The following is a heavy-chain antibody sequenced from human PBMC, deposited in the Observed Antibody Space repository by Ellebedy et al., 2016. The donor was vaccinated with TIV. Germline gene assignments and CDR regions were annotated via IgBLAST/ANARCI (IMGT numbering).Heavy chain of an antibody. D-gene: IGHD4-17*01. J-gene: IGHJ3*02. CDR3: ARDGSYGDYLYPMHAFEI. CDR2: IKQDGSEK. Sequence: GGSLRLSCPASGFTFSSYWMSWVRQAPGKGLEWVANIKQDGSEKYYVDSVEGRFAISRDNAKTSLYLQMNSLRTEDTAVYYCARDGSYGDYLYPMHAFEIWGQGTMVTVSS. CDR1: GFTFSSYW. V-gene: IGHV3-7*01.